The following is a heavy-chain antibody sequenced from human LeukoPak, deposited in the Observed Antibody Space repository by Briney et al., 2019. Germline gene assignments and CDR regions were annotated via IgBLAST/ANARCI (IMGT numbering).Heavy chain of an antibody. CDR2: ITNSGDKT. Sequence: GGSLRLSCAASGFTFSNSAMTWVRQVPGKGLEWISTITNSGDKTYYADFVKGRFTIARDNFKNTLYLQMNGLRAEDTALYYCAKVKGKDGVRDAYDIWGQGTMVTVSS. D-gene: IGHD1-1*01. CDR1: GFTFSNSA. CDR3: AKVKGKDGVRDAYDI. J-gene: IGHJ3*02. V-gene: IGHV3-23*01.